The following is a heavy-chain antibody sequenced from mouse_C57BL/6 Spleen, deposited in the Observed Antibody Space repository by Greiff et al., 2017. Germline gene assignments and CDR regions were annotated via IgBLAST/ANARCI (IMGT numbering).Heavy chain of an antibody. J-gene: IGHJ2*01. D-gene: IGHD1-1*01. Sequence: VKLQESGAELVRPGASVTLSCKASGYTFTNYEMHWVKQTPVHGLEWIGAIDPETGGTAYNQKFKGKAILTADKSSSTAYMELRSLTSEDSAVYYCTRGKDPVVARRGYYFDYWGQGTTLTVSS. V-gene: IGHV1-15*01. CDR3: TRGKDPVVARRGYYFDY. CDR1: GYTFTNYE. CDR2: IDPETGGT.